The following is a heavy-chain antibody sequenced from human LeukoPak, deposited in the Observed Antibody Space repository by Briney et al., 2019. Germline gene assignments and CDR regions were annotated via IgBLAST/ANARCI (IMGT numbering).Heavy chain of an antibody. CDR2: TYYRSKWYN. CDR1: GDSVSSNNGA. D-gene: IGHD2-15*01. V-gene: IGHV6-1*01. Sequence: SQTLSLTCAISGDSVSSNNGAWNWIRQSPSRGLEWLGRTYYRSKWYNDYAESLISRITISPVTSKNQFSLQLYSVTPEDTAVYYCARGRGGTFYLDYWGQGNLVTVSS. CDR3: ARGRGGTFYLDY. J-gene: IGHJ4*02.